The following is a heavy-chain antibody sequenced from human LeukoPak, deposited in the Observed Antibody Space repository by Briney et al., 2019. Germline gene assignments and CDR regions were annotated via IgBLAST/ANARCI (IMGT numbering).Heavy chain of an antibody. CDR2: ISWNSGTI. J-gene: IGHJ4*02. CDR1: GFTFDDYA. CDR3: AKEGIDGDYGFDY. V-gene: IGHV3-9*01. D-gene: IGHD4-17*01. Sequence: GGSLRLSCAASGFTFDDYAMHWVRQAPGKGLEWVSGISWNSGTIGYADSVKGRFTISRDNAKNSLYLQMNSLRPEDTAVYYCAKEGIDGDYGFDYWGQGTLVTVSS.